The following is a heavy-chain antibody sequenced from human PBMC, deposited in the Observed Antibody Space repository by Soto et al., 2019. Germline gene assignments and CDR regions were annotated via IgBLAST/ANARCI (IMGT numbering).Heavy chain of an antibody. CDR1: GGSFSGYY. J-gene: IGHJ6*02. CDR2: INHSGST. V-gene: IGHV4-34*01. D-gene: IGHD6-13*01. CDR3: ARTIAAAGTAGAYRYYYYYYGMDV. Sequence: PSETLSLTCAVYGGSFSGYYWSWIRQPPGKGLEWIGEINHSGSTNYNPSLKSRVTISVDTSKNQFPLKLSSVTAADTAVYYCARTIAAAGTAGAYRYYYYYYGMDVWGQGTTVTVSS.